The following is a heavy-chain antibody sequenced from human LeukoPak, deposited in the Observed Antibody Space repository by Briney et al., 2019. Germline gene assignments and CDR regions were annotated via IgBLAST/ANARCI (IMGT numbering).Heavy chain of an antibody. CDR1: GFTVSSNY. CDR3: ARDGYYDSSGYVLGYFDY. D-gene: IGHD3-22*01. J-gene: IGHJ4*02. V-gene: IGHV3-21*01. Sequence: GGSLRLSCAASGFTVSSNYMSWVRQAPGKGLEWVSSISSSSSYIYYADSVKGRFTTSRDNAKNSLYLQMNSLRAEDTAVYYCARDGYYDSSGYVLGYFDYWGQGTLVTVSS. CDR2: ISSSSSYI.